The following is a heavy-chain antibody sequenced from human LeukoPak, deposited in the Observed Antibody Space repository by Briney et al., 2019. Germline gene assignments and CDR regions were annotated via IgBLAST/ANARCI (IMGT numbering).Heavy chain of an antibody. CDR3: AKGTMVRGVHTSDY. CDR2: ISGSGGST. V-gene: IGHV3-23*01. CDR1: GCTFSSYA. Sequence: GGSLRLSCAASGCTFSSYAMSWVRQAPGKGLEWVSAISGSGGSTYYADSVKGRFTISRDNSKNTLYLQMNSLRAEDTAVYYCAKGTMVRGVHTSDYWGQGTLVTVSS. J-gene: IGHJ4*02. D-gene: IGHD3-10*01.